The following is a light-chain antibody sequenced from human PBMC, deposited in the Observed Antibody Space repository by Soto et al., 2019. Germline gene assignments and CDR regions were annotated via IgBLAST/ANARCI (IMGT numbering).Light chain of an antibody. CDR2: EVT. Sequence: QSALTQPASVSASPGQSITISCTGSGSDVGAYNYVSWYQQHPDKSPKLLIFEVTSRPSGVSDRFSGSKSGNTASLTISSLQAEDEADYYCSSYTSSSTPVVFGGGTKLTVL. J-gene: IGLJ2*01. CDR1: GSDVGAYNY. CDR3: SSYTSSSTPVV. V-gene: IGLV2-14*01.